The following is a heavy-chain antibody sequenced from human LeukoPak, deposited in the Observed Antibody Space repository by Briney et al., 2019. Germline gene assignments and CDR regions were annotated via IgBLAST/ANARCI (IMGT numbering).Heavy chain of an antibody. V-gene: IGHV3-21*01. CDR2: ICSSSSYI. CDR1: GFTFSSYS. J-gene: IGHJ4*02. CDR3: ARDWDRYNSSWYFRD. Sequence: GGSLRLSCAASGFTFSSYSMHWVRQAPGKGLEWVSSICSSSSYIYYADSVKGRFTISRDNAKNSLYLQMNSLRAEDTAVYYCARDWDRYNSSWYFRDWGQGTLVTVSS. D-gene: IGHD6-13*01.